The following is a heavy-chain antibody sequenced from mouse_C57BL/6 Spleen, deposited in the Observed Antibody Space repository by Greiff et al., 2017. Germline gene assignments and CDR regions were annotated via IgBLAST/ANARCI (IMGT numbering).Heavy chain of an antibody. Sequence: VQLQQPGAELVKPGASVKMSCKASGYTFTSYWITWVKQRPGQGLEWIGDIYPGSGSTNYNEKFKSKATLTVDTSSSTAYMQLSSLTSEDSAVYYCARSLVYDGYPPFDYWGQGTTLTVSS. J-gene: IGHJ2*01. CDR3: ARSLVYDGYPPFDY. CDR1: GYTFTSYW. D-gene: IGHD2-3*01. CDR2: IYPGSGST. V-gene: IGHV1-55*01.